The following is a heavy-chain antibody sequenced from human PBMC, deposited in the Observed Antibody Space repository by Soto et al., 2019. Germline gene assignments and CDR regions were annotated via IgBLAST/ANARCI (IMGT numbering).Heavy chain of an antibody. CDR2: ISGSGGST. J-gene: IGHJ3*02. V-gene: IGHV3-23*01. CDR3: AKDHGYCSGGSCYMSVMYAFDI. CDR1: GFTFSSYA. D-gene: IGHD2-15*01. Sequence: GGSLRLSCAASGFTFSSYAMSWVRQAPGKGLEWVSAISGSGGSTYYADSVKGRFTISRDNSKNTLYLQMNSLRAEDTAVYYCAKDHGYCSGGSCYMSVMYAFDIWGQGTMVTVSS.